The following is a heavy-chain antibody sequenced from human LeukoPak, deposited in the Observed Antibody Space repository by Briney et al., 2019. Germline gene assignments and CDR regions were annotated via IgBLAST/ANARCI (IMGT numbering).Heavy chain of an antibody. Sequence: ASVKVSCKVSGYTLTELSMHWVRQAPGKGLEWMGGFDPEDGETIYAQKFQGRVTMTEDTSTDTAYMELSSLRSEDTAVYYCATQGGYCSGGSCYRNNWFDPWGQGTLVTVSS. D-gene: IGHD2-15*01. J-gene: IGHJ5*02. V-gene: IGHV1-24*01. CDR2: FDPEDGET. CDR1: GYTLTELS. CDR3: ATQGGYCSGGSCYRNNWFDP.